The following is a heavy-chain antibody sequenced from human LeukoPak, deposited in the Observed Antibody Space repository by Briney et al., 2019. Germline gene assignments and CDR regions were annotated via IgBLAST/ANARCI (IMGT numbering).Heavy chain of an antibody. CDR1: GFTVSSNY. CDR3: ARDLRYHHYYYYGMDV. V-gene: IGHV3-53*05. CDR2: IYSGGST. Sequence: PGGSLRLSCAASGFTVSSNYMSWVRQAPGKGLEWVSVIYSGGSTYYADSVKGRFTISRDNSKNTLYLQMNSLRAEDTAVYYCARDLRYHHYYYYGMDVWGQGTTVTVSS. D-gene: IGHD1-14*01. J-gene: IGHJ6*02.